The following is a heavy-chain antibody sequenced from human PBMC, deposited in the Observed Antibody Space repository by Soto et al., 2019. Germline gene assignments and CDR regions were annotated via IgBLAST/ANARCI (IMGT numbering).Heavy chain of an antibody. CDR2: VSIGGST. CDR3: AKRRGAGGHFDY. J-gene: IGHJ4*02. Sequence: DVQLLESGGGLVQPEGSLRLSCAASGFTFSSYAMGWVRQGPGKGLEWVAVVSIGGSTHYADSVRGRFTSSRDNSTNTPSRQMTSLTAEDTAVYFCAKRRGAGGHFDYWGQGALVTVSS. D-gene: IGHD2-15*01. V-gene: IGHV3-23*01. CDR1: GFTFSSYA.